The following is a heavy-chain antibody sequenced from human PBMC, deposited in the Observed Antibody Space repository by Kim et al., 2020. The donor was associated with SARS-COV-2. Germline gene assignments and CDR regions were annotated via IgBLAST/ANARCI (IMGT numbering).Heavy chain of an antibody. D-gene: IGHD5-18*01. J-gene: IGHJ4*02. Sequence: SETLSLTCTVSGGSISSGDYYWSWIRQPPGKGLEWIGYIYYSGSTYYNPSLKSRVTISVDTSKNQFSLKLSSVTAADTAVYYCARGVYSYGLYYFDYWGQGTLVTVSS. V-gene: IGHV4-30-4*01. CDR3: ARGVYSYGLYYFDY. CDR1: GGSISSGDYY. CDR2: IYYSGST.